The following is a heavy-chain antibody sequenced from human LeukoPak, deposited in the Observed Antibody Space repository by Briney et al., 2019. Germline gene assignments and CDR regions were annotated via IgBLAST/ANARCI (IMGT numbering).Heavy chain of an antibody. J-gene: IGHJ4*02. Sequence: KPSETLSLTCTVSGGSISSYYWSWIRQPPGKGLEWIGYIYYSGSTNYNPSLKSRVTISVDTSKNQFSLKLSSVTAADTAVYCCAREPPSYDILTGYYPGPLDYWGQGTLVTVSS. CDR1: GGSISSYY. CDR3: AREPPSYDILTGYYPGPLDY. V-gene: IGHV4-59*01. D-gene: IGHD3-9*01. CDR2: IYYSGST.